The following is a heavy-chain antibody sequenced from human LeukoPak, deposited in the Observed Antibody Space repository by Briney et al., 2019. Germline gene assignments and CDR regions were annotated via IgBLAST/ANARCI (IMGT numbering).Heavy chain of an antibody. CDR3: ARDLGTTE. J-gene: IGHJ4*02. V-gene: IGHV3-33*01. CDR1: GFTFTTYG. D-gene: IGHD2-2*01. CDR2: ILFDGSNK. Sequence: GGSLRLSCAASGFTFTTYGMHWVRQAPGKGLEWVAVILFDGSNKYYADSVEGRFSISRDNSKNTLYLQMNSLRAEDTAVYYCARDLGTTEWGQGTLVTVSS.